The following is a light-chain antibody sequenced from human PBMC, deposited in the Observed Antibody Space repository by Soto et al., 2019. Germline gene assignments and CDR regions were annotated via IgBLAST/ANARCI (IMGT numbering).Light chain of an antibody. CDR1: SSDVGGYNY. CDR3: SSYAGTNNFVV. V-gene: IGLV2-8*01. CDR2: EVS. Sequence: QSVLTQPPSASGSPGQSVTISCTGTSSDVGGYNYVSWYQQHPGKAPKLMIYEVSKRPSGVPDRFSDSKSGNRASLTVSGLQAEDEADYYCSSYAGTNNFVVFGGGTKLTVL. J-gene: IGLJ2*01.